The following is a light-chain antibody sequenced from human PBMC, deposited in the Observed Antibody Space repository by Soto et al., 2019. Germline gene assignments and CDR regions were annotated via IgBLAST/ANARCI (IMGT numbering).Light chain of an antibody. Sequence: QSALTQPACVSWSPGQSITISCTGTRSGVGGYNFVSWYQQHPDKAPKLMIYDVTNRPSGVSNRFSGSKSGNTASLTISGLQAEDETDYYCSTYTSISTYVFGTGTKVTVL. J-gene: IGLJ1*01. CDR2: DVT. CDR3: STYTSISTYV. V-gene: IGLV2-14*01. CDR1: RSGVGGYNF.